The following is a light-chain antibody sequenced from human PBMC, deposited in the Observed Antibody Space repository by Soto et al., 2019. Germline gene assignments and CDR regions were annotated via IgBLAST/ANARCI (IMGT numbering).Light chain of an antibody. J-gene: IGKJ1*01. CDR3: QQYYSWPRT. CDR1: QSVSST. CDR2: GAS. Sequence: EIVLAQSPATLSLSAGERVTLSCRASQSVSSTLAWYQQKPGQAPRLLIYGASTRATDIPARFSGSGSGTEFTLTISSLQSEDFAVYYCQQYYSWPRTFGQGTKVDIK. V-gene: IGKV3-15*01.